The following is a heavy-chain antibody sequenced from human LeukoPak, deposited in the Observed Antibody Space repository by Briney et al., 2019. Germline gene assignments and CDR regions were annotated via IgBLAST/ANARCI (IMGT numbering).Heavy chain of an antibody. CDR2: ISGSGGST. V-gene: IGHV3-23*01. Sequence: PVGSLRLSCAASGFTFSSYAMSWVRQAPGKGLEWVSAISGSGGSTYYADSVKGRFTISRDNSKNTLYLQMNSLRAEDTAVYYCAHGGNSPFDYWGQGTLVTVSS. D-gene: IGHD4-23*01. J-gene: IGHJ4*02. CDR3: AHGGNSPFDY. CDR1: GFTFSSYA.